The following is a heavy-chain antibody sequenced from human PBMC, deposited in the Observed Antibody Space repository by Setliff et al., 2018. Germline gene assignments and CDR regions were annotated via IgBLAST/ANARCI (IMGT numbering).Heavy chain of an antibody. CDR3: VRDWASGDDH. Sequence: GASVKVSCKASGYTFTSYDINWVRQATGQGLEWMGWMNPNSGNTGYAQKFQGRVTMTRNTSISTAYMELSSLEVEDTAVYYCVRDWASGDDHWGRGTLVTVSS. D-gene: IGHD3-10*01. V-gene: IGHV1-8*01. CDR1: GYTFTSYD. CDR2: MNPNSGNT. J-gene: IGHJ4*02.